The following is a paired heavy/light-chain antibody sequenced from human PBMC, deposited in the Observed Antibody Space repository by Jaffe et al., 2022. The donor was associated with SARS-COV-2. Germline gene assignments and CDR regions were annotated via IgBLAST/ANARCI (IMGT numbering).Light chain of an antibody. J-gene: IGKJ2*01. CDR3: QQYNSYSGMYT. V-gene: IGKV1-5*03. CDR2: KAS. CDR1: QSISSW. Sequence: DIQMTQSPSTLSASVGDRVTITCRASQSISSWLAWYQQKPGKAPKLLIYKASSLESGVPSRFAGSGSGTEFTLTISSLQPDDFATYYCQQYNSYSGMYTFGQGTKLEIK.
Heavy chain of an antibody. CDR3: AKKRVASYESTFWENYFDY. D-gene: IGHD3-22*01. CDR1: GFTFSSYA. CDR2: ISGSGTGT. J-gene: IGHJ4*02. Sequence: EVQLLESGGGLVQPGGSLRLSCAASGFTFSSYAMSWVRQAPGKGLEWVSTISGSGTGTFYADSVKGRFTISRDISKNTLYLQMNSLRAEDTAVYSCAKKRVASYESTFWENYFDYWGQGTLVTVSS. V-gene: IGHV3-23*01.